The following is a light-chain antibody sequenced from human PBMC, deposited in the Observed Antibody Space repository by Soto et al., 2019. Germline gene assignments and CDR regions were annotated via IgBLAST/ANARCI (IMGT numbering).Light chain of an antibody. CDR2: DVS. V-gene: IGLV2-14*03. J-gene: IGLJ2*01. CDR1: SSAVGGYNF. Sequence: QSALTQPASVSGSPGQSITISCTGTSSAVGGYNFVSWYQHHPGKAPKLMIYDVSNRPSGVSNRFSGSKSGNTASLTISGLQAEDEDDYYCSSYIASSTSVAFGGGTKLTVL. CDR3: SSYIASSTSVA.